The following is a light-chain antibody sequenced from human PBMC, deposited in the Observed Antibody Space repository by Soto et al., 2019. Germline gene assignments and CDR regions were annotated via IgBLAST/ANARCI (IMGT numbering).Light chain of an antibody. V-gene: IGLV2-14*01. Sequence: QSALTQPASVSGSSGQSITISCIGTSSDVGGYNYVSWYQQHPGKAPKLMIYEVTNRPSGVSNRFSGSKSDNTASLTISGLQAEDEADYFCSSYTTSSTLVFGGGTQLTVL. CDR3: SSYTTSSTLV. CDR1: SSDVGGYNY. J-gene: IGLJ2*01. CDR2: EVT.